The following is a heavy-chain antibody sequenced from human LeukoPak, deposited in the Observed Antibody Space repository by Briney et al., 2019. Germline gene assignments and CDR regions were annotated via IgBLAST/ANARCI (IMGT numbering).Heavy chain of an antibody. CDR3: AGGLYYGSGSYYFDY. V-gene: IGHV4-59*01. Sequence: SETLSLTCTVSGGSISSYYWSWIRQPPGKGLEWIGYIYYSGSTNYNPSLKSRVTISVDTSKNQFSLKLSSVTAADTAVYYCAGGLYYGSGSYYFDYWGQGTLVTVSS. CDR2: IYYSGST. D-gene: IGHD3-10*01. J-gene: IGHJ4*02. CDR1: GGSISSYY.